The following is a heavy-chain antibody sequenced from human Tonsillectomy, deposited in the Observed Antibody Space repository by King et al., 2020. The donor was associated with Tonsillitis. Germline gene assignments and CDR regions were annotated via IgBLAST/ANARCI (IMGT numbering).Heavy chain of an antibody. CDR3: TRDWSYDMLTGTQWYYGMDV. J-gene: IGHJ6*02. D-gene: IGHD3-9*01. CDR1: GYTFTSYY. CDR2: INPSGST. Sequence: QLVQSGAEVKKPGASVKVSCKASGYTFTSYYMHWVRQAPGQGLEWMGIINPSGSTSYAQNFQGRVTMNRDTSTSTVDMELSSLRSEATAVYYCTRDWSYDMLTGTQWYYGMDVWGQGTTVTVSS. V-gene: IGHV1-46*03.